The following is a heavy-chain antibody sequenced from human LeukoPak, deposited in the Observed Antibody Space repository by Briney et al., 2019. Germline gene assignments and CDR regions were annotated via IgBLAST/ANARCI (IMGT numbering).Heavy chain of an antibody. CDR2: IYWDDGK. V-gene: IGHV2-5*02. CDR3: AHSPDSVAGVYYFDY. D-gene: IGHD6-19*01. J-gene: IGHJ4*02. CDR1: GFSLSTSGVG. Sequence: ESAPTLVKPTQTLTLTCTFSGFSLSTSGVGLGWIRQPPGKALELLALIYWDDGKRYSPSLKTRLTITKDTSKKQVVLTMTNMDPVDTAPYYCAHSPDSVAGVYYFDYWGQGTLVTVSS.